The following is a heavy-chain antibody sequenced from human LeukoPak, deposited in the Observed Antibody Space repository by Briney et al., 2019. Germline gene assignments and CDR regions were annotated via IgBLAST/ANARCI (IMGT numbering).Heavy chain of an antibody. CDR1: GFTFSSYG. CDR3: AGDDYYDSSGLDY. J-gene: IGHJ4*02. CDR2: IWFDGNKN. V-gene: IGHV3-33*01. Sequence: GGSLRLSCAASGFTFSSYGMHWVRQAPGKGLEWVAVIWFDGNKNYYADSVMGRFTISRDNSKDTLYLQMNSLRAEDTAVYYCAGDDYYDSSGLDYWGQGILVTVSS. D-gene: IGHD3-22*01.